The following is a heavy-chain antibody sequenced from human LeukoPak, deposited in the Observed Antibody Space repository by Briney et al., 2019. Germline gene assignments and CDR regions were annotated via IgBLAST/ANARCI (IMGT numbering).Heavy chain of an antibody. D-gene: IGHD2-2*01. J-gene: IGHJ4*02. CDR3: ARAWDCSSTSCSFDY. CDR1: GFTFDDYG. CDR2: INWNGGST. Sequence: PGGSLRLSCAASGFTFDDYGMSWVRQAPGKALEWVSGINWNGGSTGYADSVKGRFTISRDNAKNSLYLQMNSLRAEDTALYYCARAWDCSSTSCSFDYWGQGTLVTVSS. V-gene: IGHV3-20*04.